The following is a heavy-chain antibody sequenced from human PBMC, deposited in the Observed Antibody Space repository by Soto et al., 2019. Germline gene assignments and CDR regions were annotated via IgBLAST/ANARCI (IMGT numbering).Heavy chain of an antibody. V-gene: IGHV3-9*01. D-gene: IGHD3-22*01. J-gene: IGHJ6*04. Sequence: EVQLVESGGGLVQPGRSLRLSCAASGFTFDDYAMHWVRQAPGKGLEWVSGISWNSGSIGYADSVKGRFTISRDNAKNSLYMQMNSLSAEDTALYYCAKDGVSSGYHAATYYYDGMDVWGEGTTVTVSS. CDR3: AKDGVSSGYHAATYYYDGMDV. CDR2: ISWNSGSI. CDR1: GFTFDDYA.